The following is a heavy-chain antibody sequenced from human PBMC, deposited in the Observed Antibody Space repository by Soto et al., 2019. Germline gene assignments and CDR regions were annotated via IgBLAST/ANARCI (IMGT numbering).Heavy chain of an antibody. CDR1: GYRFSDYY. J-gene: IGHJ4*02. Sequence: ASVKVSCKASGYRFSDYYLHWVRQAPGQGLEWMGIFNPSRDSTNYAQQFQGRVTMTRDTSMTTAYMELSSLRSDDTAVYYCARDVGVFPSAIRGSFDYWGQGTLVTVSS. CDR2: FNPSRDST. V-gene: IGHV1-46*01. D-gene: IGHD2-2*01. CDR3: ARDVGVFPSAIRGSFDY.